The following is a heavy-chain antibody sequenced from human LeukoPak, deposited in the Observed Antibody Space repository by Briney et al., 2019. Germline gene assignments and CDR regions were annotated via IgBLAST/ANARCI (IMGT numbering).Heavy chain of an antibody. CDR3: AKELRWFGELSYFDY. V-gene: IGHV3-30*04. CDR2: ISYDGSNK. D-gene: IGHD3-10*01. Sequence: QTGGSLRLSCAASGFTFSSYAMHWVRQAPGKGLEWVAVISYDGSNKYYADSVKGRFTISRDNSKNTLYLQMNSLRAEDTAVYYCAKELRWFGELSYFDYWGQGTLVTVSS. CDR1: GFTFSSYA. J-gene: IGHJ4*02.